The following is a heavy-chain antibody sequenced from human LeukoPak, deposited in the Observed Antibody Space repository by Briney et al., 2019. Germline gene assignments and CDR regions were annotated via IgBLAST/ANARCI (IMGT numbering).Heavy chain of an antibody. CDR1: GYSFTTYW. V-gene: IGHV5-51*01. CDR3: ARGLEDIVVVPAAMYYFDY. Sequence: GESLKISCEGSGYSFTTYWIGWVRQMPGKGLEWMGIIYPGDSDTRYSPSFQGQVTISADKSISTAYLQWSSLKASDTAMYYCARGLEDIVVVPAAMYYFDYWGQGTLVTVSS. CDR2: IYPGDSDT. J-gene: IGHJ4*02. D-gene: IGHD2-2*01.